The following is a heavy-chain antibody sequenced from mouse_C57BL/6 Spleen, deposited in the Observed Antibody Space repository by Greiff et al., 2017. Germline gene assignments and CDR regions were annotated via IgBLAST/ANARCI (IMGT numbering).Heavy chain of an antibody. CDR3: ARDWDGYAMDY. D-gene: IGHD4-1*01. V-gene: IGHV5-16*01. CDR1: GFTFSDYY. CDR2: INYDGSST. J-gene: IGHJ4*01. Sequence: EVQLVESEGGLVQPGSSMKLSCTASGFTFSDYYMAWVRQVPEKGLEWVANINYDGSSTYYLDSLKSRFIISRDNAKNILYLQMSSLKSEDTATYYCARDWDGYAMDYWGQGTSVTVSS.